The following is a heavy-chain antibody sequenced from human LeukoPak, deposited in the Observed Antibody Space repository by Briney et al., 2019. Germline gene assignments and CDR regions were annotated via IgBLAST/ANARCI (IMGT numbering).Heavy chain of an antibody. Sequence: SETLSLTCTVSGGSISSGDYHWSWIRQPPGKGLEWIGYIYYSGSTYYNPSLKSRVTISVDTSKNQFSLKLSSVTAADTAVYYCARDSSSSSDVLGPIGYWGQGTLVTVSS. CDR3: ARDSSSSSDVLGPIGY. V-gene: IGHV4-30-4*01. D-gene: IGHD6-6*01. CDR1: GGSISSGDYH. CDR2: IYYSGST. J-gene: IGHJ4*02.